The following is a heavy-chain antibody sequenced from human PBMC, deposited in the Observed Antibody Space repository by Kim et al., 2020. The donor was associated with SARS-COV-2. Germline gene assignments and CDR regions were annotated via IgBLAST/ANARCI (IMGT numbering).Heavy chain of an antibody. J-gene: IGHJ4*02. D-gene: IGHD1-26*01. CDR1: GFTFSSYG. V-gene: IGHV3-30*18. CDR2: ISYDGSNK. Sequence: GGSLRLSCAASGFTFSSYGMHWVRQAPGKGLEWVAVISYDGSNKNYADSVKGRFTISRDNSKNTLYLQMNSLRAEDTAVYYCAKSHSGSYWSDCAYWGQGTLVTVSS. CDR3: AKSHSGSYWSDCAY.